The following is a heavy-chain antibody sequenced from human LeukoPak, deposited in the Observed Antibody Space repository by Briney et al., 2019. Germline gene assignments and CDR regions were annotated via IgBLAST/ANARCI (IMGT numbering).Heavy chain of an antibody. V-gene: IGHV4-59*08. J-gene: IGHJ3*02. Sequence: PSETLSLTCTVSGGSISGYYWSWIRQSPGKGLVWLAYIYYSGSTNYNTSLKSRVTISLDMSKNQVSLKLSSVTAADTGLYYCATHFTYYYDSSGYPRDAFDIWGQGTMVTVSS. CDR3: ATHFTYYYDSSGYPRDAFDI. CDR1: GGSISGYY. CDR2: IYYSGST. D-gene: IGHD3-22*01.